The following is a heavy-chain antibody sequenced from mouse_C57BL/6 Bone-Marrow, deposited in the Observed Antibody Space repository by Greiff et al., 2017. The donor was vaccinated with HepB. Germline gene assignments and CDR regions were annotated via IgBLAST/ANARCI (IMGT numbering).Heavy chain of an antibody. J-gene: IGHJ1*03. D-gene: IGHD2-5*01. V-gene: IGHV1-53*01. CDR3: ARSRYSRDWYFDV. CDR1: GYTFTSYW. Sequence: VKLQQPGTELVKPGASVKLSCKASGYTFTSYWMHWVKQRPGQGLEWIGNINPSNGGTNYNEKFKSKATLTVDKSSSTAYMQLSSLTSEDSAVYYCARSRYSRDWYFDVWGTGTTVTVSS. CDR2: INPSNGGT.